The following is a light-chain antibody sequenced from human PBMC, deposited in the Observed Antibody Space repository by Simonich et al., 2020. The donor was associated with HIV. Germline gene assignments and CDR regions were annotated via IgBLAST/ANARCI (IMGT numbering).Light chain of an antibody. CDR3: QSYDSSNHWV. V-gene: IGLV6-57*03. CDR1: SGSIASNY. J-gene: IGLJ3*02. CDR2: EDN. Sequence: NFMLTQPHSVSESPGKTVTISCTRSSGSIASNYVQWYQQRPGRAPTTVIYEDNQRPSGVPDRFSCSIDSSSNSASLTISALKTEDEADYYCQSYDSSNHWVFGGGAKLTVL.